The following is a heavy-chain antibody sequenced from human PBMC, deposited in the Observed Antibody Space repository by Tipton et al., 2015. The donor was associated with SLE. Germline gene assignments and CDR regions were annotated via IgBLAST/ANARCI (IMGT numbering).Heavy chain of an antibody. CDR1: GGSISSHY. Sequence: TLSLTCTVSGGSISSHYWSWIRQPPGKGLEWIGSIYYSGSTYYNPSLKSRVTISVDTSKNQFSLKLSSVTAADTAVYYCARPRIAAALFAFDIWGQGTMVTVSS. D-gene: IGHD6-13*01. CDR2: IYYSGST. CDR3: ARPRIAAALFAFDI. J-gene: IGHJ3*02. V-gene: IGHV4-59*11.